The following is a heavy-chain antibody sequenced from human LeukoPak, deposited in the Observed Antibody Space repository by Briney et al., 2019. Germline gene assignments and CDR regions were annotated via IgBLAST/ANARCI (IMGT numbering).Heavy chain of an antibody. J-gene: IGHJ6*02. V-gene: IGHV3-33*01. CDR1: GFTFSSYG. CDR2: IWYDGSNK. Sequence: GRSLRLSCAASGFTFSSYGMHWVRQAPGKGLEWVAAIWYDGSNKYYADSVKGRFTISRDNSKNTLYLQMNSLRAEDTAVYYCARERAGPYYYGMDVWGQGTTVTVSS. CDR3: ARERAGPYYYGMDV.